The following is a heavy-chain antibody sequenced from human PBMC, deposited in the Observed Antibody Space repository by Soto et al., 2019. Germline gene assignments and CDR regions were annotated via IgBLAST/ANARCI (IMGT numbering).Heavy chain of an antibody. CDR3: ARDSPLRMRSYYYGMDV. V-gene: IGHV4-31*03. J-gene: IGHJ6*02. Sequence: QVQLQESGPGLVKPSQTLSLTCTVSGGSISSGGYYWSWIRQHPWKGLEWIGYIYYSGSTYYNPSLKSRVTISVDTSKNQFSLKLSSVTAADTAVYYCARDSPLRMRSYYYGMDVWGQGTTVTVSS. CDR1: GGSISSGGYY. CDR2: IYYSGST.